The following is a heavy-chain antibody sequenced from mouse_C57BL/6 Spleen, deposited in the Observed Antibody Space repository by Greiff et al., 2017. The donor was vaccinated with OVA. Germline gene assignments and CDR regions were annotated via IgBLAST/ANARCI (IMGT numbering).Heavy chain of an antibody. CDR1: GYSFTDYN. CDR3: ARDNYGSSYFYAMDY. CDR2: INPNYGTT. Sequence: VQLKESGPELVKPGASVKISCKASGYSFTDYNMNWVKQSNGKSLEWIGVINPNYGTTSYNQKFKGKATLTVDQSSSTAYMQLNSLTSEDSAVYYCARDNYGSSYFYAMDYWGQGTSVTVSS. D-gene: IGHD1-1*01. V-gene: IGHV1-39*01. J-gene: IGHJ4*01.